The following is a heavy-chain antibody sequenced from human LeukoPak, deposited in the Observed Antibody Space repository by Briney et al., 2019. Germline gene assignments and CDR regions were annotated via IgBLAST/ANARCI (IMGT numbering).Heavy chain of an antibody. J-gene: IGHJ4*02. Sequence: GGSLRLSCAASGFTFSSYWMTWVRQAPGKGLEWVANIKHDGSETYYVDSVKGPFTISRDNAKNSLYLQMNSLRAEDKAVHYYARTTLCYDSRGYYSNWGQGTMVTVSS. CDR1: GFTFSSYW. CDR2: IKHDGSET. CDR3: ARTTLCYDSRGYYSN. V-gene: IGHV3-7*01. D-gene: IGHD3-22*01.